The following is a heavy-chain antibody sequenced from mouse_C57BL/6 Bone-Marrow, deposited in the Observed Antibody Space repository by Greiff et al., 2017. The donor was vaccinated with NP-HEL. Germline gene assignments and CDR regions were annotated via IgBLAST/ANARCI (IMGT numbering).Heavy chain of an antibody. D-gene: IGHD2-2*01. CDR1: GIDFSRYW. Sequence: TASGIDFSRYWMSWVRRAPGKGLEWIGEINPDSSTINYAPSLKDKFIISRDNAKNTLDLQMSKVRSEDTALYYCASLWLRRGDVWGTGTTVTVSS. CDR2: INPDSSTI. V-gene: IGHV4-1*01. CDR3: ASLWLRRGDV. J-gene: IGHJ1*03.